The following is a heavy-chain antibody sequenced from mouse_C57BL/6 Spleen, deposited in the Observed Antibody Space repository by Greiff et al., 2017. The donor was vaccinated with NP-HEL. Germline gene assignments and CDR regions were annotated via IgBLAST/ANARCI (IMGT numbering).Heavy chain of an antibody. CDR1: GYTFTSYW. V-gene: IGHV1-72*01. D-gene: IGHD2-2*01. J-gene: IGHJ4*01. CDR2: IDPNSGGT. Sequence: QVQLQQPGAELVKPGASVKLSCKASGYTFTSYWMHWVKQRPGRGLEWIGRIDPNSGGTKYNEKFKSKATLTVDKPSSTAYMQLSSLTSEDSAVYYCASWDGYDGVYAMDYWGQGTSDTVSS. CDR3: ASWDGYDGVYAMDY.